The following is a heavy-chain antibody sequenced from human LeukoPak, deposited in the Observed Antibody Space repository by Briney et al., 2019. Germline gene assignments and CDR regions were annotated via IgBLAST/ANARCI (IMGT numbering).Heavy chain of an antibody. CDR3: ARSSRSGWYAQPLKNGMDV. J-gene: IGHJ6*04. CDR2: IIPIFGTA. D-gene: IGHD6-19*01. Sequence: ASVKVSCKASGGTFSSYAISWVRQAPGQGLEWMGGIIPIFGTANYAQKFQGRVTITADESTSTAYMELSSLRSEDTAVYYCARSSRSGWYAQPLKNGMDVWGKGTTVTVSS. V-gene: IGHV1-69*13. CDR1: GGTFSSYA.